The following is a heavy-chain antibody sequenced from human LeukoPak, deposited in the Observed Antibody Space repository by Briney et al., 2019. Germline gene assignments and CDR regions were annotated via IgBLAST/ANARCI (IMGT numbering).Heavy chain of an antibody. CDR1: GFSFSSYG. J-gene: IGHJ3*02. Sequence: PGGSLRLSCVVSGFSFSSYGMNWVRQAPGKGLEWLSIISGSGSSTFYADSVKGRFTISRDNSKNTLYLQLNSLRAEDTAVYYCARGLIAAAGNWNAFDIWGQGTMVAVSS. CDR3: ARGLIAAAGNWNAFDI. CDR2: ISGSGSST. V-gene: IGHV3-23*01. D-gene: IGHD6-13*01.